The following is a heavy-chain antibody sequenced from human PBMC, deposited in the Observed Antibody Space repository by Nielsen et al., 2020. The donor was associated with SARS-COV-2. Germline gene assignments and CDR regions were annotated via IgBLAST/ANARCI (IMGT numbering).Heavy chain of an antibody. CDR3: AREGDIVVVVAATYYYYGMDV. CDR2: ISAYNGNT. CDR1: GYTFTSYG. V-gene: IGHV1-18*01. Sequence: ASVKVSYKASGYTFTSYGISWVRQAPGQGLEWMGWISAYNGNTNYAQKLQGRVTMTTDTSTSTAYMELRSLRSDDTAVYHCAREGDIVVVVAATYYYYGMDVWGQGTTVTVSS. D-gene: IGHD2-15*01. J-gene: IGHJ6*02.